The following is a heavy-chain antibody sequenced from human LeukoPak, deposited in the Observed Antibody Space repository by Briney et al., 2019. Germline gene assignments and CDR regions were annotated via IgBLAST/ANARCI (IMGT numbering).Heavy chain of an antibody. CDR1: GYTFTGYY. CDR3: ARAQDIVVVPAASNWFDH. V-gene: IGHV1-2*02. Sequence: ASVKVSCKASGYTFTGYYMHGVRQAPGQGREGMGWINPNSGGTNYAQRFQGRVTMTRERSISTAYMELSRLRSDDTAVYYCARAQDIVVVPAASNWFDHWGQGTLVTVSS. J-gene: IGHJ5*02. D-gene: IGHD2-2*01. CDR2: INPNSGGT.